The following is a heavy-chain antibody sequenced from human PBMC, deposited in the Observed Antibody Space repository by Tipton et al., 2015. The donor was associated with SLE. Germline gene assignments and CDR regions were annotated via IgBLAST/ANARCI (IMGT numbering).Heavy chain of an antibody. CDR3: ARVPRPYGSQGGVFDY. D-gene: IGHD2-15*01. CDR2: IYYSVNT. CDR1: GGSISSFH. V-gene: IGHV4-59*01. J-gene: IGHJ4*02. Sequence: TLSLTCTVSGGSISSFHWTWIRQPPGKGLEWIGHIYYSVNTNYNPSLKSRVTISVDTSKNEFSLKLTSVTAADTAVYYCARVPRPYGSQGGVFDYWGRGTLVTVSS.